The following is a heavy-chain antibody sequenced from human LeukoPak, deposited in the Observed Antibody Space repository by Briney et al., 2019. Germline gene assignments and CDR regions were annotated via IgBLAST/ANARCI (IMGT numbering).Heavy chain of an antibody. Sequence: SETLSLTCTVSGGSISSYYWSWIRQPPGKGLEWIGYIYYSGSTNYNPSLKSRVTISVDTSKNQFSLKLSSVTAADTAVYYCARASDYYDSSGRDVFDIWGQGTMVTVSS. J-gene: IGHJ3*02. CDR1: GGSISSYY. CDR3: ARASDYYDSSGRDVFDI. V-gene: IGHV4-59*01. CDR2: IYYSGST. D-gene: IGHD3-22*01.